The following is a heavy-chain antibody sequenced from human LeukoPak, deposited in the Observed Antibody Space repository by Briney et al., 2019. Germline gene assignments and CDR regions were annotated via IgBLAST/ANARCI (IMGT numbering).Heavy chain of an antibody. J-gene: IGHJ3*02. Sequence: PSETLSLTCTVSGGSISSSSYYWGWIRQPPGKGLEWIGSIYYSGSTYYNPSLKSRVTISVDKSKNQFSLKLSSVTAADTAVYYCATQALRLSAFDIWGQGTMVTVSS. CDR1: GGSISSSSYY. CDR2: IYYSGST. V-gene: IGHV4-39*07. CDR3: ATQALRLSAFDI.